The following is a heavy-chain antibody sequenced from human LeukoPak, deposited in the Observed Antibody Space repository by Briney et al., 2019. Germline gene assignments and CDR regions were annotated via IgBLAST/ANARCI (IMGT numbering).Heavy chain of an antibody. J-gene: IGHJ4*02. V-gene: IGHV3-49*04. CDR1: GFTFGDHA. CDR3: ARDGGVYYGSGSYFDY. Sequence: PGGSLRLSCTASGFTFGDHAMSWVRHAPGKGLEWVSFIRSKAYGGTTEYAASVKGRFTISRDDSKSIAYLQMNSLKTEDAAVYYCARDGGVYYGSGSYFDYWGQGTLVTVSS. D-gene: IGHD3-10*01. CDR2: IRSKAYGGTT.